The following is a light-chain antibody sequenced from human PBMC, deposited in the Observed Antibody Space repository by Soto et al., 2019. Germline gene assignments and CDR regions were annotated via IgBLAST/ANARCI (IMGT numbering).Light chain of an antibody. J-gene: IGKJ5*01. CDR3: QQRSNWPSIT. Sequence: EIVLTQSPATLSLSPGERATVSCRASQSVSNYLAWYQQKPGQAPRLLIYDASSRAPGIPARFSGSGTGTDFTLTISSLEPEDAAVYHCQQRSNWPSITFGQGTRLEIK. CDR1: QSVSNY. CDR2: DAS. V-gene: IGKV3-11*01.